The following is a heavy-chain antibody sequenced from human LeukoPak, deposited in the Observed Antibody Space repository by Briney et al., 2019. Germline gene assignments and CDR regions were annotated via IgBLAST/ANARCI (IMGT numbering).Heavy chain of an antibody. J-gene: IGHJ6*02. CDR2: IIPILGIA. V-gene: IGHV1-69*04. CDR1: GGTFSSYA. Sequence: ASVKVSCKASGGTFSSYAISWVRQAPGQGLEWMGRIIPILGIANYAQKFQGRVTITADKSTSTAYMELSSLRSEDTAVYYCARDYCSGSHTNMPYYYYGMDVWGQGTTVTVSS. D-gene: IGHD3-10*02. CDR3: ARDYCSGSHTNMPYYYYGMDV.